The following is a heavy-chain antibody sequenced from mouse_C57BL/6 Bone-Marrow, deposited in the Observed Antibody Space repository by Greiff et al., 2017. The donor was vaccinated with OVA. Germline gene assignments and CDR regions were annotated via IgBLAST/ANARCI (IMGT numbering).Heavy chain of an antibody. V-gene: IGHV1-64*01. CDR2: IHPNSGST. CDR1: GYTFTSYW. Sequence: QVQLQQPGAELVKPGASVKLSCKASGYTFTSYWMHWVKQRPGQGLEWIGMIHPNSGSTNYNEKFKSKATLTVDKSSSTAYMQLSSLTSEDSAVYYCARSDYYGGYYAMDYWGQGTSVTVSS. CDR3: ARSDYYGGYYAMDY. J-gene: IGHJ4*01. D-gene: IGHD1-1*01.